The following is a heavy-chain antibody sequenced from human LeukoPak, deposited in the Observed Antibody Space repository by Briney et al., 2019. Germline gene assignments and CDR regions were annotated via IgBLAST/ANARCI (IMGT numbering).Heavy chain of an antibody. CDR2: IRSKANSYAT. D-gene: IGHD1-26*01. CDR3: TRLAGAIHY. J-gene: IGHJ4*02. CDR1: AFTFSTYG. Sequence: AGGSLRLSCAASAFTFSTYGMHWVCQASGKGLEWVGRIRSKANSYATAYAASVKGRFTISRDDSKNTAYLQMNSLKTEDTAVYYCTRLAGAIHYWGQGTLVTVSS. V-gene: IGHV3-73*01.